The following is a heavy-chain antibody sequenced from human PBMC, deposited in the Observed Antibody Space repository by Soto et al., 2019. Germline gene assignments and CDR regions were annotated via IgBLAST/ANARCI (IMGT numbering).Heavy chain of an antibody. D-gene: IGHD3-10*02. Sequence: EVQLLESGGGLVQPGGSLRLSCAASGFTFSSYAMSCVRQAPGKGLEWVSAISGSGGSTYYADSVKGRFTISRDNSKNTLYRQMNRLRAEDTAVYFCAKERGLCSGRFHGMDVWGQGTTVTVSS. J-gene: IGHJ6*02. CDR3: AKERGLCSGRFHGMDV. CDR1: GFTFSSYA. CDR2: ISGSGGST. V-gene: IGHV3-23*01.